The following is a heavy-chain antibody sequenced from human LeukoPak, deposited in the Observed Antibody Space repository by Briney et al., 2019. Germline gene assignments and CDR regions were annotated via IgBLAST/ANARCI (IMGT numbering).Heavy chain of an antibody. CDR1: GGTFSSYA. CDR2: IIPIFGTA. Sequence: SVKVSCKASGGTFSSYAISWVRQAPGQGLEWMGGIIPIFGTADYAQKFQGRVTITTDESTSTAYMELSSLRSEDTAVYYCARGVRGAMDYYFDYWGQGTLVTVSS. V-gene: IGHV1-69*05. D-gene: IGHD3-10*01. J-gene: IGHJ4*02. CDR3: ARGVRGAMDYYFDY.